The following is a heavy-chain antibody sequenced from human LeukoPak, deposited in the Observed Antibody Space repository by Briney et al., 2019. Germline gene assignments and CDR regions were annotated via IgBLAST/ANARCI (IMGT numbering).Heavy chain of an antibody. J-gene: IGHJ6*02. Sequence: GGSLRLSCAASGFTVSSNYMSWVRQAPGEGLAWVSVIYSGGSTYSADSVNGRFTTSKDNSKNTLYLQMNSLRAEDTAVYYCARDRINYGDSLYYYYGMDVWGQGTTVTVSS. D-gene: IGHD4-17*01. CDR3: ARDRINYGDSLYYYYGMDV. CDR1: GFTVSSNY. CDR2: IYSGGST. V-gene: IGHV3-66*01.